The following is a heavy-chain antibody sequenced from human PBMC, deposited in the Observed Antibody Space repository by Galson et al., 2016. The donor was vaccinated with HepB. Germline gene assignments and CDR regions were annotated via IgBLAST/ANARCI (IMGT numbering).Heavy chain of an antibody. V-gene: IGHV3-48*04. CDR1: GFTFNSYN. CDR2: ITTTGGTI. J-gene: IGHJ3*02. D-gene: IGHD6-19*01. Sequence: SLRLSCAASGFTFNSYNMNWVRRTPGKGLEWISYITTTGGTIYYADSVKRRFTISRDNAKNSLYLQLNSLRVEDTAMYYCARAVLRNGSGWGRALDIWGQGTMVTVSS. CDR3: ARAVLRNGSGWGRALDI.